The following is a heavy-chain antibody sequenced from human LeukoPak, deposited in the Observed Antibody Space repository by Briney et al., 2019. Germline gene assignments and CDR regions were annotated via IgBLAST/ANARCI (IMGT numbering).Heavy chain of an antibody. CDR2: ISGSGGST. CDR3: ARGYYDSSGYPSY. J-gene: IGHJ4*02. CDR1: GFTFSSYG. V-gene: IGHV3-23*01. D-gene: IGHD3-22*01. Sequence: GGSLRLSCATSGFTFSSYGMSWVRQAPGKGLEWVSAISGSGGSTYYADSVKGRFTISRDNAKNSLYLQMNSLRAEDTAVYYCARGYYDSSGYPSYWGQGTLVTVSS.